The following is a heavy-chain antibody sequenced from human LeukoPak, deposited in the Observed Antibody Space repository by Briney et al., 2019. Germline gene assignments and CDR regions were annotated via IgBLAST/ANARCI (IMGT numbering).Heavy chain of an antibody. D-gene: IGHD3-10*01. V-gene: IGHV3-23*01. CDR2: SSSSDDST. Sequence: GGSLRLSCVASGFTFTNYAMTWVRQAPGKGLEWVSGSSSSDDSTYYAGSVKGRFTISRDKSKSTLYLQMDSLRVEDTAVYYCARVPGSYYVDFDYWGRGTLVTVSS. J-gene: IGHJ4*02. CDR1: GFTFTNYA. CDR3: ARVPGSYYVDFDY.